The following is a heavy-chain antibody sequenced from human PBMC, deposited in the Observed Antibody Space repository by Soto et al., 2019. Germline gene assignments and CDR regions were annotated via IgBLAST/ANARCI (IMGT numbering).Heavy chain of an antibody. V-gene: IGHV3-30*18. CDR2: ISYDGSNK. Sequence: LRLSCAASGFTFSSYGMHWVRQAPGKGLEWVAVISYDGSNKYYADSVKGRFTISRDNSKNTLYLQMNSLRAEDTAVYYCAKDKRFGEPRGYYYYGMDVWGQGTTVTVSS. CDR3: AKDKRFGEPRGYYYYGMDV. J-gene: IGHJ6*02. CDR1: GFTFSSYG. D-gene: IGHD3-10*01.